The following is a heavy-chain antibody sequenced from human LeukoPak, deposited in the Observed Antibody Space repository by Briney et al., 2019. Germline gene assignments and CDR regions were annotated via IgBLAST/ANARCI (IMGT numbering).Heavy chain of an antibody. CDR2: MNPNSGNT. D-gene: IGHD5-24*01. Sequence: ASVKVSCKASGYTFTSYYMHWVRQAPGQGLEWMGWMNPNSGNTGYAQKFQGRVTMTRNTSISTAYMELSSLRSEDTAVYYCARDYVEMATIAGYWGQGTLVTVSS. CDR3: ARDYVEMATIAGY. CDR1: GYTFTSYY. J-gene: IGHJ4*02. V-gene: IGHV1-8*02.